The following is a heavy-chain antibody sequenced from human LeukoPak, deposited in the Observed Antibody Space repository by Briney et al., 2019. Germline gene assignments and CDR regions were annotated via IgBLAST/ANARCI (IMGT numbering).Heavy chain of an antibody. Sequence: ASVKVSCKASGYTFTSYDINWVRQATGQRLEWMGWVSPNNGGTNYAQKFQGRVTMTRDTSISTLYMDLNSLRSDDTAVYYCARSDVLYASQGEARYFNHWGQGTLVTVSS. V-gene: IGHV1-2*02. CDR1: GYTFTSYD. CDR2: VSPNNGGT. J-gene: IGHJ4*02. CDR3: ARSDVLYASQGEARYFNH. D-gene: IGHD3-16*01.